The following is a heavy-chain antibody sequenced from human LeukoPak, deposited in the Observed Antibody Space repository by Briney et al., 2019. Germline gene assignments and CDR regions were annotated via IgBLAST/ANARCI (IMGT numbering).Heavy chain of an antibody. CDR1: GLTFSSYS. CDR3: AKGNDSSGYYYSFDY. V-gene: IGHV3-21*04. CDR2: ISSSSSYI. J-gene: IGHJ4*02. Sequence: GGSLRLSCAASGLTFSSYSMNWVRQAPGKGLEWVSSISSSSSYIYYADSVKGRFTISRDNAKNSLYLQMNSLRAEDTALYYCAKGNDSSGYYYSFDYWGQGTLVTVSS. D-gene: IGHD3-22*01.